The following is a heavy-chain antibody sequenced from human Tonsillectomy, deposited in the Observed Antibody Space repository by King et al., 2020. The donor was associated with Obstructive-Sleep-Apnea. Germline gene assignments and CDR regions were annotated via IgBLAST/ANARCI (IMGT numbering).Heavy chain of an antibody. CDR1: GFTFSSYA. J-gene: IGHJ4*02. CDR2: ISGSGGST. V-gene: IGHV3-23*04. CDR3: AKSLAGDYLFDY. D-gene: IGHD4-17*01. Sequence: VQLVESGGGLVQPGGSLRLSCAASGFTFSSYAMSWVRQAPGKGLEWVSAISGSGGSTYYPASGKGRLTISRDNSKNTLYLQMNSLRAEDTAVYYCAKSLAGDYLFDYWGKGTLVTVSS.